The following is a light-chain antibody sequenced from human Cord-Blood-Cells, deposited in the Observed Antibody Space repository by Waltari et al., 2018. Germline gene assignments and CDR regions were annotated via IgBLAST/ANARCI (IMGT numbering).Light chain of an antibody. Sequence: QSALTQPASVSGSPGQSITISCTGTSSDVGGYNYVSWYHQHPGKAPKLTIYDVSKRPSGVSNRFSGSKSGNTASLTISGLQAEDEADYYCSSYTSSSTVVFGGGTKLTVL. CDR2: DVS. CDR1: SSDVGGYNY. CDR3: SSYTSSSTVV. J-gene: IGLJ2*01. V-gene: IGLV2-14*01.